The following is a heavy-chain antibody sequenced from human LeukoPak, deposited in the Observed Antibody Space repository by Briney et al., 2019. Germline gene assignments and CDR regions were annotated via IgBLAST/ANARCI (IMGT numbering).Heavy chain of an antibody. Sequence: SETLSLTCAVYGGSFSGYYWSWIRQPPGKGLEWIGEINHSGSTNYNPSLKSRVTISVDTSKNQFSLKLSSVTAADTAVYYCARHDYGHSNWFTPWGQGTLVTVSS. D-gene: IGHD4-17*01. CDR3: ARHDYGHSNWFTP. CDR2: INHSGST. V-gene: IGHV4-34*01. J-gene: IGHJ5*02. CDR1: GGSFSGYY.